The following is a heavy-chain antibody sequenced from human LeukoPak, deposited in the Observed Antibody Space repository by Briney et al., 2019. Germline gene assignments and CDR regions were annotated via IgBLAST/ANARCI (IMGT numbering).Heavy chain of an antibody. Sequence: SETLSLTCTVSGGSISSSSYYWGWIRQPPGKGLEWIGSIYYRGSTYYNPSLKSRVTISVDTSKNQFSLKLSSVTAADTAVYYCARYDSSGYYLGKVDYWGQGTLVTVSS. V-gene: IGHV4-39*01. CDR2: IYYRGST. CDR3: ARYDSSGYYLGKVDY. D-gene: IGHD3-22*01. J-gene: IGHJ4*02. CDR1: GGSISSSSYY.